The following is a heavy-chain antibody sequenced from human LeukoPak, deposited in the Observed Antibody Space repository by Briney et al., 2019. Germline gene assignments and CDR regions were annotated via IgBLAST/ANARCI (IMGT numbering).Heavy chain of an antibody. CDR2: IYYSGST. CDR3: ARRYSGSWPPQYYFDY. V-gene: IGHV4-39*07. Sequence: SETLSLTCTVSGDSISSGDYYWSWIRQPPGKGLEWIGSIYYSGSTYYNPSLKSRVTISVDTSKNQFSLKLSSVTAADTAVYYCARRYSGSWPPQYYFDYWGQGTLVTVSS. D-gene: IGHD1-26*01. CDR1: GDSISSGDYY. J-gene: IGHJ4*02.